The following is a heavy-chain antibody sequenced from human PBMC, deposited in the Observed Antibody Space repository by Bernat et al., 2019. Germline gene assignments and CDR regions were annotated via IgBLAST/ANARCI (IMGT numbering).Heavy chain of an antibody. CDR1: GFTFSSYS. J-gene: IGHJ5*02. D-gene: IGHD2-15*01. Sequence: EVQLVESGGGLVQPGGSLRLSCAASGFTFSSYSMNWVRQAPGKGLEWVSYISSSSTIYYADSVKGRFTISRDNAKNLLYLQMNSLRAEDTAVYYCARDYCSGGSCYRADYYWFDPWGQGTLVTVSS. V-gene: IGHV3-48*01. CDR2: ISSSSTI. CDR3: ARDYCSGGSCYRADYYWFDP.